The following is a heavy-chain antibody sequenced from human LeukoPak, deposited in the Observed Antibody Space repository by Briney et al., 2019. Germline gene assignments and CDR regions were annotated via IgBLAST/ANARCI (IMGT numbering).Heavy chain of an antibody. V-gene: IGHV3-66*02. CDR3: ARDREPYDFWSGNSHAFDI. D-gene: IGHD3-3*01. CDR2: LYSGGRT. CDR1: GFTFTNYW. J-gene: IGHJ3*02. Sequence: GGSLRLSCAASGFTFTNYWMHWVRQAPGKGLEWVSVLYSGGRTYYADSVKGRFTISRDNSKNTLYLQMNSLRAEDTAVYYCARDREPYDFWSGNSHAFDIWGQGTMVTVSS.